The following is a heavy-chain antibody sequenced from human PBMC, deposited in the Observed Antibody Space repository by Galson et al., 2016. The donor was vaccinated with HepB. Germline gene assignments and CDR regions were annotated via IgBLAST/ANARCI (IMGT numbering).Heavy chain of an antibody. CDR3: ASHPVAGQH. J-gene: IGHJ1*01. V-gene: IGHV3-66*04. D-gene: IGHD6-19*01. CDR2: IYSGGNA. Sequence: SLRLSCAVSGFTVSNNYMSWVRQAPGKGLEGVSVIYSGGNAYYADSVRGSFTISSDSSKNTLYLQMRSLRVEDTAVYHCASHPVAGQHWGQGTQVTVSS. CDR1: GFTVSNNY.